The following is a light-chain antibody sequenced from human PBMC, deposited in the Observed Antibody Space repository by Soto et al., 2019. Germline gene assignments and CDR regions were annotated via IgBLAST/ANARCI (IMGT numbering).Light chain of an antibody. Sequence: EIVLTQSPGTLSLSPGERATLSCRASQSVSIRYLAWYQQKPGQAPRLLIYDASSRATGIPDRFSGSGSGTDFNLTISRLEPEDFAVYYCHQYGSSPRTFGQGTKVEIK. V-gene: IGKV3-20*01. CDR2: DAS. CDR1: QSVSIRY. J-gene: IGKJ1*01. CDR3: HQYGSSPRT.